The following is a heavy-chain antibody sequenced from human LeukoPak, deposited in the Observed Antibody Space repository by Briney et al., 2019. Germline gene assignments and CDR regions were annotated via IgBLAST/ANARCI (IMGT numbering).Heavy chain of an antibody. D-gene: IGHD4-11*01. J-gene: IGHJ4*02. CDR3: ARESPDLDYSCDY. Sequence: ASVKVSCKASGYTFTGYYMHWVQQAPGQGLEWMGRINPNSGGTNYAQKFQGRVTMTRDTSISTAYMELSRLRSDDTAVYYCARESPDLDYSCDYWGQGTLVTVSS. V-gene: IGHV1-2*06. CDR1: GYTFTGYY. CDR2: INPNSGGT.